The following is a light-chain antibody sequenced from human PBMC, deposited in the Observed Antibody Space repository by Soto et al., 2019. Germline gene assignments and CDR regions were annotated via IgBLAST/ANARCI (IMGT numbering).Light chain of an antibody. CDR2: AAS. V-gene: IGKV1-39*01. CDR1: QSISSY. J-gene: IGKJ5*01. CDR3: QQSYSTPIT. Sequence: DIQMTQSPSSLSAAVGDRVTITCRESQSISSYLNWYQHKPGKAPKLLIYAASSLQSGVPSRFSGSGSGTAFTLTISSLQPEDFATYYCQQSYSTPITFGQGTRLESK.